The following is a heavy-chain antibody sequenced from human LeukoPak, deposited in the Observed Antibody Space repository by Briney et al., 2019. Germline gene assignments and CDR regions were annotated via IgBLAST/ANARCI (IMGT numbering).Heavy chain of an antibody. D-gene: IGHD3-3*01. CDR1: GFTFSSYG. Sequence: GGSLRLSCAASGFTFSSYGMHWVRRAPGKGLEWVAFIRYDGSNKYYADSVKGRFTISRDNSKNTLYLQMNSLRAEDTAVYYCAKEITIFGVVDGTWGQGTLVTVSS. J-gene: IGHJ5*02. V-gene: IGHV3-30*02. CDR2: IRYDGSNK. CDR3: AKEITIFGVVDGT.